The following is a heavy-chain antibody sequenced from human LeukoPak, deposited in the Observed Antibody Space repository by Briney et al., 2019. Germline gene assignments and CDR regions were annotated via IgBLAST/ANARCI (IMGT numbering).Heavy chain of an antibody. CDR3: ARVTRGGYDGYFDY. D-gene: IGHD5-12*01. Sequence: GGSLTLSCAASGFTFSSYSMNWVRQAPGKGLEWVSFISTSSSYIYYPDSLKGRFTISRDNAKKSLYLQINSLRAEDTAVYYCARVTRGGYDGYFDYWGQGTLVTVSS. J-gene: IGHJ4*02. V-gene: IGHV3-21*01. CDR2: ISTSSSYI. CDR1: GFTFSSYS.